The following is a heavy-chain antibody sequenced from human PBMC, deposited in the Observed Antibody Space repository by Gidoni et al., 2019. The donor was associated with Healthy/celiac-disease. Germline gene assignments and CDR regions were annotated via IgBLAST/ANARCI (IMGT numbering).Heavy chain of an antibody. V-gene: IGHV2-5*01. J-gene: IGHJ5*02. CDR2: IYWNDDK. CDR3: AHRHPTNGSGSYPNWFDP. CDR1: GFSLSTSGVG. Sequence: QITLKESGPTLVKPTQTLTLTCTFPGFSLSTSGVGVGWIRQPPGKALEWLALIYWNDDKRYSPSLKSRLTITKDTSKNQVVLTMTNMDPVDTATYYCAHRHPTNGSGSYPNWFDPWGQGTLVTVSS. D-gene: IGHD3-10*01.